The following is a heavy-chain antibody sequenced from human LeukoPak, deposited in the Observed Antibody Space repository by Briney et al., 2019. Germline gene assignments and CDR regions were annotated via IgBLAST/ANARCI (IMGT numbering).Heavy chain of an antibody. CDR1: GGSISSYY. J-gene: IGHJ4*02. Sequence: PSETLSLTCTVSGGSISSYYWSWIRQPAGKGLEWIGRIYTSGSTNYNPSLKSRVTISVDKSKNQFSLKLSSVTAADTAVYYCAGGDSSPQADYWGQGTLATVSS. CDR2: IYTSGST. CDR3: AGGDSSPQADY. D-gene: IGHD6-13*01. V-gene: IGHV4-4*07.